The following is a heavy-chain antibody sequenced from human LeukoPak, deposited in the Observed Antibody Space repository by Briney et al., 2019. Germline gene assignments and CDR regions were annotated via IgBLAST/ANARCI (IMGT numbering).Heavy chain of an antibody. Sequence: SETLSLTCTVSGGSISSYYWSWIRQPPGKGLEWIGYIYYSGSTNYNPSLKSRVTISVDTSKNQFSLKLSSVTAADTAVYYCARDVSARSGRADFDYWGQGTLVTVSS. V-gene: IGHV4-59*01. J-gene: IGHJ4*02. CDR2: IYYSGST. CDR1: GGSISSYY. CDR3: ARDVSARSGRADFDY. D-gene: IGHD3-10*01.